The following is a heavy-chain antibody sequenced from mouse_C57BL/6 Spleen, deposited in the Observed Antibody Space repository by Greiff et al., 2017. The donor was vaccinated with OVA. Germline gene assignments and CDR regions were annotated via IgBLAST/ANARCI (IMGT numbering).Heavy chain of an antibody. Sequence: VQLQQSGAELVKPGASVQLSCKASGYTFTEYTIHWVKQRSGQGLAWIGWFYPGSGSLTYNEKFKDKATLTADKSSSTVYMELSRLTAEDSAVYFCARHQKRGLGLDYWGQGTTLTVSS. CDR1: GYTFTEYT. CDR2: FYPGSGSL. D-gene: IGHD4-1*01. CDR3: ARHQKRGLGLDY. J-gene: IGHJ2*01. V-gene: IGHV1-62-2*01.